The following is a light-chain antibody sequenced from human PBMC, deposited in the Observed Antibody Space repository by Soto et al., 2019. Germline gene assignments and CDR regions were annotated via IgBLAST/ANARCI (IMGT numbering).Light chain of an antibody. CDR1: SSDVGGYNY. CDR2: DVS. V-gene: IGLV2-11*01. Sequence: QSALTQPRSVSGSPGQSVTISCTGTSSDVGGYNYVSWYQQHPGKAPKLMIYDVSKRPSGVPDRFSGSKSGNTASPTISGLQAEDEADYYCCSYAGSYTFYVFGTGTKVIVL. J-gene: IGLJ1*01. CDR3: CSYAGSYTFYV.